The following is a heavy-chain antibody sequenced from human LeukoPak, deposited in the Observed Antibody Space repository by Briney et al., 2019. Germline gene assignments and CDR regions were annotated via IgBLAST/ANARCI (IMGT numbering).Heavy chain of an antibody. D-gene: IGHD2-15*01. J-gene: IGHJ4*02. CDR2: ISASGTSI. V-gene: IGHV3-48*01. CDR3: AREDMLDY. CDR1: GFTFSLYN. Sequence: PGGSLRLSCAASGFTFSLYNMNWVRQAPGKGLEWVSQISASGTSIKYADSVKGRFTISRDDSKNTLSLQMNSLRAEDTAVYYCAREDMLDYWGQGTLVTVSS.